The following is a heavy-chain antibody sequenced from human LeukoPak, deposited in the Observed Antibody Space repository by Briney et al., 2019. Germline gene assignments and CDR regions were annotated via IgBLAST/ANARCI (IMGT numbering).Heavy chain of an antibody. CDR1: GLTFSRYG. Sequence: GGSLRLSCAASGLTFSRYGMSWVRQAPGKGLEWVSAISGSGGSTYYADSVKGRFTISRDNSKNTLYLQMNSLRAEDTAVYYCARRFDILTGAPGYWGQGTLVTVSS. CDR3: ARRFDILTGAPGY. V-gene: IGHV3-23*01. CDR2: ISGSGGST. D-gene: IGHD3-9*01. J-gene: IGHJ4*02.